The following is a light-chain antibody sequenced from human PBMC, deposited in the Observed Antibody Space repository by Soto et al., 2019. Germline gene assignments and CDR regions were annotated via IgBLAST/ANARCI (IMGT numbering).Light chain of an antibody. CDR3: ATWDESLKGRL. V-gene: IGLV1-44*01. CDR1: NSNIGTNS. Sequence: QSVLTQPPSASGAPGQRVTISCSGSNSNIGTNSVRWYQQLPGIAPKIIIYSNNQRPSGVPGRFSGSKSGTSATLAISGPQSEDEGDYYCATWDESLKGRLFGGGTKLTVL. CDR2: SNN. J-gene: IGLJ2*01.